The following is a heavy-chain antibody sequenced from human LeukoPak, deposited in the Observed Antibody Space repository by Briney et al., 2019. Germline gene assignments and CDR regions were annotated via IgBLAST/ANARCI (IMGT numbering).Heavy chain of an antibody. D-gene: IGHD3-16*01. CDR1: GFTFDDYA. V-gene: IGHV3-9*01. J-gene: IGHJ4*02. CDR2: ISWNSGSI. CDR3: AKEDRRGRHFDY. Sequence: SLRLSCEASGFTFDDYAMHWVRQAPGKGLEWVSGISWNSGSIGYADSVKGRFTISRDNAKNSLYLQMNSLRAEDTALYYCAKEDRRGRHFDYWGQGTLVTVYS.